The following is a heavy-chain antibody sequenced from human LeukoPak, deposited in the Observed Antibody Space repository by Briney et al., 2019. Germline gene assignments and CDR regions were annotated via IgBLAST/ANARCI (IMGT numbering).Heavy chain of an antibody. D-gene: IGHD6-19*01. CDR3: ARLPDVSGCPFDY. V-gene: IGHV4-59*01. J-gene: IGHJ4*02. CDR2: IRYSGRT. Sequence: PSETLSLTCTACDDSLRRDFWPGLRQPPGKGLEWIGYIRYSGRTEYNPSIKSRATISIPTSKNQFSLKLTSVTAADTAIYYCARLPDVSGCPFDYWGQGTLVTVSS. CDR1: DDSLRRDF.